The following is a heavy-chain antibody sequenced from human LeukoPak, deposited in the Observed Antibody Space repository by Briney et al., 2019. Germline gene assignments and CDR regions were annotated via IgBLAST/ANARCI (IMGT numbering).Heavy chain of an antibody. CDR1: GFTFSSYE. D-gene: IGHD6-13*01. CDR3: ARDGAAADFDY. Sequence: GGSLRLSCAASGFTFSSYEMNWVRQAPGKGLEWVSYISSSGSTIYYADSVKGRFTISRDNAKNSLYLQMNSPRAEDTAVYYCARDGAAADFDYWGQGTLVTVSS. CDR2: ISSSGSTI. J-gene: IGHJ4*02. V-gene: IGHV3-48*03.